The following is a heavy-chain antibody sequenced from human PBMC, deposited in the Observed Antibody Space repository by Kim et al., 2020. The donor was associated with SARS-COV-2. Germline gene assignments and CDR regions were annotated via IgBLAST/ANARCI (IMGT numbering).Heavy chain of an antibody. V-gene: IGHV1-69*13. CDR3: ASRGGYGDAYWYFDL. J-gene: IGHJ2*01. CDR2: IIPIFGTA. D-gene: IGHD4-17*01. Sequence: SVKVSCKASGGTFSSYAISWVRQAPGQGLEWMGGIIPIFGTANYAQKFQGRVTITADESTSTAYMELSSLRSEDTAVYYCASRGGYGDAYWYFDLWGRGTLVTVSS. CDR1: GGTFSSYA.